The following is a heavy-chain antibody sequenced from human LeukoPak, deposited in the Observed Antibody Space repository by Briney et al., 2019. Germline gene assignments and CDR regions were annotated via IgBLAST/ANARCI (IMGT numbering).Heavy chain of an antibody. Sequence: GASVKVSCKASGYTFTSYDINWVRQATGQGLEWTGWMNPNSGNTGYAQKFQGRVTMTRNTSISTAYMELSSLRSEDTAVYYCASSSSKTQGYSSGWYPFDYWGQGTLVTVSS. CDR3: ASSSSKTQGYSSGWYPFDY. CDR2: MNPNSGNT. CDR1: GYTFTSYD. D-gene: IGHD6-19*01. V-gene: IGHV1-8*01. J-gene: IGHJ4*02.